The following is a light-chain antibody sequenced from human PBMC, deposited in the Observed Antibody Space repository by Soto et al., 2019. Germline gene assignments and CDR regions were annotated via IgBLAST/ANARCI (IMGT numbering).Light chain of an antibody. CDR1: QSVSGDY. CDR3: QQYGGSPLT. V-gene: IGKV3-20*01. J-gene: IGKJ4*01. Sequence: VLTQSPGTLSLSAGQRATLSCRASQSVSGDYIAWYQQKSGQAPRLLIYGASNRATDIPDRFSGSGSGIDFALTISRLEPEDFAVYYCQQYGGSPLTFGGGTKVDIK. CDR2: GAS.